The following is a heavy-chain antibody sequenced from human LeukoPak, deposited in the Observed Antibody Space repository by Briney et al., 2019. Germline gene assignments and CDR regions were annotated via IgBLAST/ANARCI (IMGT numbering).Heavy chain of an antibody. CDR3: ARSDYYGSGSYYLFDY. D-gene: IGHD3-10*01. CDR1: GYSFTSYW. V-gene: IGHV5-51*01. Sequence: GESLKISCKGSGYSFTSYWIGWVGQMPGKGLEWMGIIYPGDSDTRYSPSFQGQVTISADKSISTAYLQWSSLKASDTAMYYCARSDYYGSGSYYLFDYWGQGTLVTVSS. J-gene: IGHJ4*02. CDR2: IYPGDSDT.